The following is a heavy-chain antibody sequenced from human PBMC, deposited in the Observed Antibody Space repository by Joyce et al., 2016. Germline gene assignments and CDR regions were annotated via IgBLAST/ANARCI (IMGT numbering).Heavy chain of an antibody. CDR3: AKVITRDYYYGMDV. CDR1: GGTFSTYA. V-gene: IGHV1-69*01. CDR2: IIPITDTA. Sequence: QVQLVQSGAEVKKPGSSVKVSCRVSGGTFSTYAISWVRQAPGQGLEWMGGIIPITDTANYAQKFQDRVTIIADESTSTAYMELSSLRSEDTAVYYCAKVITRDYYYGMDVWGQGTTVTVSS. J-gene: IGHJ6*02. D-gene: IGHD3-22*01.